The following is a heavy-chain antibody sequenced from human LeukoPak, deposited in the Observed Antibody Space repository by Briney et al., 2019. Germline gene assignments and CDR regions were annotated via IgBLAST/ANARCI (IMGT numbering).Heavy chain of an antibody. CDR1: GYIFTTYW. Sequence: GESLKISCQGSGYIFTTYWIGWVRQMPGKGLEWMGIIYPGDSNTRYSPSFQGQVTIPADKSISTAYLQWSSLKASDTAMYYCARHFCSGDSCYPNWFDPWGQGTLVTVSS. V-gene: IGHV5-51*01. J-gene: IGHJ5*02. CDR3: ARHFCSGDSCYPNWFDP. D-gene: IGHD2-15*01. CDR2: IYPGDSNT.